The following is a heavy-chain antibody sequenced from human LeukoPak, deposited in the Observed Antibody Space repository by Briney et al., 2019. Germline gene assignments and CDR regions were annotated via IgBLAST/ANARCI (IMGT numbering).Heavy chain of an antibody. CDR1: GFTVSSTH. D-gene: IGHD3-22*01. CDR3: ARGGRGPAAVVAPRSFDI. CDR2: TYTGGNS. Sequence: PGGSLRLSCEASGFTVSSTHMVWVRQAPGKGLEWVSVTYTGGNSYYAGSVQGRFIISRDIFKNTLYLQMNNLRAEDSALYYCARGGRGPAAVVAPRSFDIWGQGTMVTVSS. V-gene: IGHV3-53*01. J-gene: IGHJ3*02.